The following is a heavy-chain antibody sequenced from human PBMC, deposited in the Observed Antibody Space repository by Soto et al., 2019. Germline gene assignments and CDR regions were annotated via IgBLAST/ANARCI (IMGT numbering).Heavy chain of an antibody. CDR1: GFTFSDYY. V-gene: IGHV3-11*01. CDR2: ISSTGNTI. Sequence: GGSLRLSCAASGFTFSDYYMSWIRQAPGKGLEWVSYISSTGNTIYYADSVKGRFTISRDNAKNSLYLQMNSLRAEDTAVYYCARAPVDSSGFDFDYWGQGTLVTVSS. D-gene: IGHD3-22*01. CDR3: ARAPVDSSGFDFDY. J-gene: IGHJ4*02.